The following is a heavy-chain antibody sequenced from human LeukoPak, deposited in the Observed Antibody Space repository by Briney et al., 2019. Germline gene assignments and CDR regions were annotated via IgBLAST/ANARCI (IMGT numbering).Heavy chain of an antibody. J-gene: IGHJ6*03. CDR1: GFSLSTSGVG. V-gene: IGHV2-5*02. D-gene: IGHD6-13*01. CDR2: IYWDDDK. CDR3: AHSTWVFHPHLRYYYYMDV. Sequence: SGPTLVNPTQTLTLTCTFSGFSLSTSGVGVGWIRQPPGKALEWLALIYWDDDKRYSPTLKSRLTITKDTSKNQVVLTMTNMDPVDTATYYCAHSTWVFHPHLRYYYYMDVWGKGTTVTVSS.